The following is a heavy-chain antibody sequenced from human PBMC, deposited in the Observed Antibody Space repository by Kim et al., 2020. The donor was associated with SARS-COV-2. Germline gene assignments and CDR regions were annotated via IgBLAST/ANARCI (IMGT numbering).Heavy chain of an antibody. CDR2: ISYDGSNK. Sequence: GGSLRLSCAASGFTFSSYGMHWVRQAPGKGLEWVAVISYDGSNKYYADSVKGRFTISRDNSKNTLYLQMNSLRAEDTAVYYCAKVLRLGELSSDYYYYYGMDVWGQGTTVTVSS. CDR3: AKVLRLGELSSDYYYYYGMDV. V-gene: IGHV3-30*18. CDR1: GFTFSSYG. J-gene: IGHJ6*02. D-gene: IGHD3-16*02.